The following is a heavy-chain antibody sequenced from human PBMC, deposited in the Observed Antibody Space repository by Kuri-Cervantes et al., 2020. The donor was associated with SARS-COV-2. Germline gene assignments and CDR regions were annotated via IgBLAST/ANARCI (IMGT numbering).Heavy chain of an antibody. CDR2: INQSGNT. V-gene: IGHV4-34*01. CDR1: GGSFSGYY. D-gene: IGHD6-19*01. CDR3: ARGGSAWYIDY. Sequence: SETLSLTCAVYGGSFSGYYWSRIRQTPGKGLEWIGEINQSGNTHYNPSLESRATISVGTSKNQFYLKLSPMTAADTAVYYCARGGSAWYIDYWGQGTLVTVSS. J-gene: IGHJ4*02.